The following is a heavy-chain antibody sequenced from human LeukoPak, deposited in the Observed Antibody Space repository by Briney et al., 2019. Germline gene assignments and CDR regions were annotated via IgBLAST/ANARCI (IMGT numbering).Heavy chain of an antibody. V-gene: IGHV3-20*04. CDR3: ARGYEAATGTWVSYHFDY. Sequence: RSGGSLRLSCAASGFTFDDYGMSWVRQAPGKGLEWVSGINWNGGSTGYADSVKGRFTISRDNAKNSLYLQMNSLRAEDTALYYCARGYEAATGTWVSYHFDYWGQGTLVTVSS. CDR2: INWNGGST. D-gene: IGHD6-13*01. CDR1: GFTFDDYG. J-gene: IGHJ4*02.